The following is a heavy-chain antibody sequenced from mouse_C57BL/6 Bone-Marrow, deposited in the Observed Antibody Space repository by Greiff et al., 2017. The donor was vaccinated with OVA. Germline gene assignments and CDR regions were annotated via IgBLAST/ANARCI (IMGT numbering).Heavy chain of an antibody. CDR2: INPNNGGT. CDR3: GRTATVVATDY. Sequence: VQLKQPGPELVKPGASVKMSCKASGYTFTDYNMHWVKQSHGKSLEWIGYINPNNGGTSYNQKFKGKATLTVNKSSSTAYMELRSLTSEDSAVYYCGRTATVVATDYWGRGTTLTVTS. J-gene: IGHJ2*01. D-gene: IGHD1-1*01. CDR1: GYTFTDYN. V-gene: IGHV1-22*01.